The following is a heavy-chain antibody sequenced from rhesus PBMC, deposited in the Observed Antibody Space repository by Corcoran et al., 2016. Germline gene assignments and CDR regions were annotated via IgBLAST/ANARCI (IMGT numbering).Heavy chain of an antibody. CDR1: GYSFTTYG. J-gene: IGHJ1*01. CDR2: MNTYTGNP. D-gene: IGHD4-29*01. V-gene: IGHV7-193*02. CDR3: ARSVAAGYFEF. Sequence: VQLVQSGPEVKQPGASVKVSCKASGYSFTTYGLNWVRQAPGQGLEWMGWMNTYTGNPTYAQGFTDRFVFSMDTSVSTVYLQISSLKGEDTAVYYCARSVAAGYFEFWGPGVLVTVSS.